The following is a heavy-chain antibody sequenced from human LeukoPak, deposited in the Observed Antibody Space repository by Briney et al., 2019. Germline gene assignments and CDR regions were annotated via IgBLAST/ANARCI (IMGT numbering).Heavy chain of an antibody. D-gene: IGHD2-15*01. Sequence: LETLSLTCTVSGASINNYYWSWLRQPAGKGLEWIGRIYTRGSTNYNPSLKSRVTMSVDTSKNQFSLKLSSVTAADTAVYYCARGRYCSADICSGGDAFDIWGQGTMVSVSS. CDR1: GASINNYY. V-gene: IGHV4-4*07. J-gene: IGHJ3*02. CDR2: IYTRGST. CDR3: ARGRYCSADICSGGDAFDI.